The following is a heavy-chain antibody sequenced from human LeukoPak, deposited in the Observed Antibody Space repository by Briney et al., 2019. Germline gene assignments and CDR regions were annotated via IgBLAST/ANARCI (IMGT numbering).Heavy chain of an antibody. CDR2: IYYRGST. CDR1: GGSISSTSYY. V-gene: IGHV4-39*01. D-gene: IGHD5-24*01. Sequence: SETLSLTCTVSGGSISSTSYYWGWIRQPPGKGLEWIVSIYYRGSTYYDPSLMSRVTISLNTTKNQFSLTLRSVTAADTAVYYCARHGDGYNPFDYWGQGILVTVSS. CDR3: ARHGDGYNPFDY. J-gene: IGHJ4*02.